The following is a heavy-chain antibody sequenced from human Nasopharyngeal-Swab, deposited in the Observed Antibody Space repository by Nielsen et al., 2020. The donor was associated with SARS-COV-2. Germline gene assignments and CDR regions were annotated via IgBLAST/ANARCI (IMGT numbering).Heavy chain of an antibody. CDR2: ISSSSSYI. V-gene: IGHV3-21*01. CDR3: AVSSWQDYDP. CDR1: GFPLSSYS. Sequence: GESPKTPRAAPGFPLSSYSMNWVRQAPGKGLEWVSSISSSSSYIYHADPVKGRFTISRDNPKNSLYLQMNSLGAEDTAVYYRAVSSWQDYDPWGQGTLVTVSS. J-gene: IGHJ5*02. D-gene: IGHD6-13*01.